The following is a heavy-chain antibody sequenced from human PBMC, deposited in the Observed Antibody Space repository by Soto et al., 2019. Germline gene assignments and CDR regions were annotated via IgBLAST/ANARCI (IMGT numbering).Heavy chain of an antibody. D-gene: IGHD4-17*01. Sequence: QVQLVQSGAEVKKPGSSVKVSCKASGGTFSSYTISWVRQAPGQGLEWMGRIIPILGIANYAQKFQGRVTITAAKTTSTAYMELSSLRSEDTAVYYCARGHDYGGKGWFDPWGQGTLVTVSS. CDR1: GGTFSSYT. CDR2: IIPILGIA. CDR3: ARGHDYGGKGWFDP. J-gene: IGHJ5*02. V-gene: IGHV1-69*02.